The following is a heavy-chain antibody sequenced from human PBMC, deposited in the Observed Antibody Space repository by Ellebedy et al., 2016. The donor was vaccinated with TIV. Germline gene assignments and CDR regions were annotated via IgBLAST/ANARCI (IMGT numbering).Heavy chain of an antibody. CDR2: FYTGGNT. J-gene: IGHJ5*02. CDR1: GFSVYTKF. Sequence: GGSLRLSCAASGFSVYTKFMSWVRQAPGKGLEWVSGFYTGGNTYYADSVKDSFTISRDNSKNTVFLNMNSLRAEDTAVYYCAREGSGYASWGQGTLVTVSS. D-gene: IGHD3-3*01. CDR3: AREGSGYAS. V-gene: IGHV3-66*01.